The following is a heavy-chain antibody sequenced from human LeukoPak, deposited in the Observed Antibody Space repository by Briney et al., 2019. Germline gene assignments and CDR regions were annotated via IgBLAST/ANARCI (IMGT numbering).Heavy chain of an antibody. Sequence: PSETLPLTCTVSGGSISSYYWSWIRQPPGKGLEWIGYIYYSGSTNYNPSLKSRVTISVDTSKNQFSLKLSSVTAADTAVYYCARGILWGTDYWGQGTLVTVSS. J-gene: IGHJ4*02. CDR3: ARGILWGTDY. D-gene: IGHD2-21*01. CDR1: GGSISSYY. V-gene: IGHV4-59*12. CDR2: IYYSGST.